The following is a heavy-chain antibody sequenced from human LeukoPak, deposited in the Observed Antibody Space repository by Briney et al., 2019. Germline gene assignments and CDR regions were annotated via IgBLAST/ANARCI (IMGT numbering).Heavy chain of an antibody. V-gene: IGHV3-30*03. D-gene: IGHD2-21*02. CDR1: GFTFSSYG. Sequence: GGSLRLSCAASGFTFSSYGMHWVRQAPCKGLEWVAVISYDGSNKYYADSVKGRFTISRDNAKDSLFLQMNSLRAEDTAIYYCARLSGGDLGAFDIWGQGTLVSVSS. CDR2: ISYDGSNK. CDR3: ARLSGGDLGAFDI. J-gene: IGHJ3*02.